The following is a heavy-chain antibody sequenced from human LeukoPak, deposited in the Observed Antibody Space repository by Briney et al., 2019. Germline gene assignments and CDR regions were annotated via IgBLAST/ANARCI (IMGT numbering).Heavy chain of an antibody. D-gene: IGHD3-22*01. J-gene: IGHJ1*01. CDR2: IIAILGIA. V-gene: IGHV1-69*04. Sequence: ASVKVSCKASGGTFSSYTISWLRQAPRQGLEWMGRIIAILGIANYAQKFQGRVTITADKSTNTAYMELSSLRSEDTAVYYCAGDSGDYYDSSVYPQHWGQGTRVTVSS. CDR1: GGTFSSYT. CDR3: AGDSGDYYDSSVYPQH.